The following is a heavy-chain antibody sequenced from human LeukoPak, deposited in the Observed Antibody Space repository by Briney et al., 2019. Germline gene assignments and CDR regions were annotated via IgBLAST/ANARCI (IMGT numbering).Heavy chain of an antibody. CDR1: GGSISSGDYY. CDR2: IYYSGST. D-gene: IGHD6-13*01. CDR3: ASLYSSSWFNYYYYYMDV. V-gene: IGHV4-30-4*01. J-gene: IGHJ6*03. Sequence: PSQTLSLTCTVSGGSISSGDYYWSWIRQPPGKGLEWIGYIYYSGSTYYNPSLKSRVTISVDTSKNQFSLKLSSVTAADTAVYYCASLYSSSWFNYYYYYMDVWGKGTTVTVSS.